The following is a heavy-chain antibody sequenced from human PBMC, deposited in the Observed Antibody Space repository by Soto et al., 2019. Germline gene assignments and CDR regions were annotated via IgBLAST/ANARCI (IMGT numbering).Heavy chain of an antibody. CDR2: ISGSGGST. D-gene: IGHD3-3*01. Sequence: GGSLRLSCAASGFTFSSYAMSWVRQAPGKGLEWVSAISGSGGSTYYADSVKGRFTISRDNSKNTLYLQMNSLRAEDTAVYYCAKGYPLTVSDFWSGPYYYYMDVWGKGTTVTVSS. CDR3: AKGYPLTVSDFWSGPYYYYMDV. J-gene: IGHJ6*03. V-gene: IGHV3-23*01. CDR1: GFTFSSYA.